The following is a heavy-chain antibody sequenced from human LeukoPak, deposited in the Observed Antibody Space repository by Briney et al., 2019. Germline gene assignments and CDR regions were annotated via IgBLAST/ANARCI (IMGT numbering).Heavy chain of an antibody. CDR3: ARGQSGTYGTFDY. J-gene: IGHJ4*02. CDR1: DGSISSYNW. Sequence: SGTLSLTCAVSDGSISSYNWWSWVRQPPGKGLEWIGEIFHSGSTSYNPSLKSRVTISVDKSKNQFSLKLSSVTAADTAIYYCARGQSGTYGTFDYWGQGTLVTVSS. D-gene: IGHD1-26*01. V-gene: IGHV4-4*02. CDR2: IFHSGST.